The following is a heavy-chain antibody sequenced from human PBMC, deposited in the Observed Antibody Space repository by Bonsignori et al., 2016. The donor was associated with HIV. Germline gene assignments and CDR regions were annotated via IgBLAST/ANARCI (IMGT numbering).Heavy chain of an antibody. CDR3: AKGRSSGRFPDIY. Sequence: EVELLESGGGLVQPGGSLRLSCVASGFTFSNYAMTWVRQVPGKGLEWVSALSGHGRTTYYADSVRGRFTISRDNSKNTLFLQMNSLKAEDTAVYYCAKGRSSGRFPDIYWGQGAWSPS. CDR2: LSGHGRTT. D-gene: IGHD1-26*01. J-gene: IGHJ4*02. V-gene: IGHV3-23*01. CDR1: GFTFSNYA.